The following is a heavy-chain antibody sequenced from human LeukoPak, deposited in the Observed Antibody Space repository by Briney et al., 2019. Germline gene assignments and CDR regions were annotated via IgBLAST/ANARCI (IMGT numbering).Heavy chain of an antibody. V-gene: IGHV1-46*01. CDR2: INPSGGST. D-gene: IGHD3-22*01. J-gene: IGHJ3*02. CDR3: ARIKSYYYDTSDKDAFDI. CDR1: GYTFTSHY. Sequence: ASVKVSCKASGYTFTSHYMHWVRQAPGQGLEWMGIINPSGGSTSYTQKFQGRVTMTRDTSTSTVYMELSSLRSEDTAVYYCARIKSYYYDTSDKDAFDIWGQGTMVTVSS.